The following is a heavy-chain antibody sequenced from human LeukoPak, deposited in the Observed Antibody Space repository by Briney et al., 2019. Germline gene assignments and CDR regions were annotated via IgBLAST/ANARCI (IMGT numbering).Heavy chain of an antibody. J-gene: IGHJ4*02. D-gene: IGHD2/OR15-2a*01. CDR2: IKQDGSEK. V-gene: IGHV3-7*01. Sequence: GGSLRLSCTASGFTFSSYTMSWVRQAPGKGLEWVANIKQDGSEKYYVDSVKGRFTISRDNAKNSLYLQMNSLRAEDTAVYYCARVSTTGLFDYWGQGTLVTVSS. CDR3: ARVSTTGLFDY. CDR1: GFTFSSYT.